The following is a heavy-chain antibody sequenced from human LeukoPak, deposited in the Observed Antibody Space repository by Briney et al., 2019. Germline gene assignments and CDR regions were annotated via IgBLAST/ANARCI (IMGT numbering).Heavy chain of an antibody. V-gene: IGHV3-48*03. D-gene: IGHD6-13*01. CDR1: GFTFSSYE. CDR2: ISSSGSTI. J-gene: IGHJ4*02. Sequence: PGGSLRLSCAASGFTFSSYEMNWVRQAPGKGLEWVSYISSSGSTIYYAGSVKGRFTISRDNAKNSLYLQMNSLRAEDTAVYYCALVSSSWYTHGYWGQGTLVTVSS. CDR3: ALVSSSWYTHGY.